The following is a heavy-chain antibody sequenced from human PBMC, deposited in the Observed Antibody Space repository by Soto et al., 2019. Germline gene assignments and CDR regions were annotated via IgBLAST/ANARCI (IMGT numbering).Heavy chain of an antibody. CDR3: VRHTNGYNPLDY. V-gene: IGHV5-51*01. D-gene: IGHD5-12*01. CDR2: IHPGYSDI. Sequence: PGESLKISCKGFGYIFTSYWIGWVRQMPGKGLEWMGIIHPGYSDIRYSPSFEGLVTISADTSLDTAHLQWSSLKASDTAMYYCVRHTNGYNPLDYWGQGTPVTVSS. CDR1: GYIFTSYW. J-gene: IGHJ4*02.